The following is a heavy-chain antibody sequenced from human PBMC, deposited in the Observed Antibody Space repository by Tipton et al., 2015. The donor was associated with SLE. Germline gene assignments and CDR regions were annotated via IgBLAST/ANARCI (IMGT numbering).Heavy chain of an antibody. CDR2: INHSGST. J-gene: IGHJ3*02. Sequence: TLSLTCTVSGGSISSYYWSWIRQPPGKGLEWIGEINHSGSTNYNPSLKSRVTISVDTSKNQFSLKLSSVTAADTAVYYCAEGAYYYDSSGGAFDIWGQGTMVTVSS. V-gene: IGHV4-34*01. CDR1: GGSISSYY. CDR3: AEGAYYYDSSGGAFDI. D-gene: IGHD3-22*01.